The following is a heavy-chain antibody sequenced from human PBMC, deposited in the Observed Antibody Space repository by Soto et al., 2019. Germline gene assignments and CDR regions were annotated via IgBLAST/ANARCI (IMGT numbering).Heavy chain of an antibody. CDR3: AREFGYYCDY. J-gene: IGHJ4*02. Sequence: QLQLQESGSGLVKPSQTLSLTCAVSGGSISSGGYSWSWIWQPPGKGLEWIGYIYHGGNSYYNPSLKSRVTISIDSSQNQFSLQLSSVTAADPAVYYCAREFGYYCDYLGQGTLVTVSS. V-gene: IGHV4-30-2*01. CDR1: GGSISSGGYS. D-gene: IGHD3-10*01. CDR2: IYHGGNS.